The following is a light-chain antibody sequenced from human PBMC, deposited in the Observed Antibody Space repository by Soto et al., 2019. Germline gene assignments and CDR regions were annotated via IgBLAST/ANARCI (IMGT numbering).Light chain of an antibody. CDR1: SSDVGGYNY. CDR3: CSYAGSSTYV. V-gene: IGLV2-14*01. Sequence: QSALTQPTSVSGSPGQSITISCTGTSSDVGGYNYVSWYQQHPGKVPKVMIFEVSNRPSGISHRFSGSKSGNTASLTISGLQAEDEADYFCCSYAGSSTYVFGTGTKLTVL. CDR2: EVS. J-gene: IGLJ1*01.